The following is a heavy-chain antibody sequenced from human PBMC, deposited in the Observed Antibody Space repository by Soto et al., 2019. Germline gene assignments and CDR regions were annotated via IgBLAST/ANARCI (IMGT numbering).Heavy chain of an antibody. D-gene: IGHD2-2*02. CDR3: ARDRYCSSTSCYIYYYYYGMDV. CDR1: GFTFSSYG. Sequence: VQLLESGGGLVQPGGSLRLSCAASGFTFSSYGISWVRQAPGQGLEWMGWISAYNGNTNYAQKLQGRVTMTTDTSTSTAYMELRSLRSDDTAVYYCARDRYCSSTSCYIYYYYYGMDVWGQGTTVTVSS. CDR2: ISAYNGNT. V-gene: IGHV1-18*01. J-gene: IGHJ6*02.